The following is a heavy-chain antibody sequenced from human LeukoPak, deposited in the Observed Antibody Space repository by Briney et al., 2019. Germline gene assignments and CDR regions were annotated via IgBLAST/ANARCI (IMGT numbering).Heavy chain of an antibody. CDR3: AKGKRGHYDY. CDR2: ITDRGGDT. Sequence: GGSLRLSCAASGFTFSTYAMTWVRQAPGKGLEWVSSITDRGGDTYFADSVKGRFTLSRDNSKNMLYLQMNSLRAEDTAVYYCAKGKRGHYDYWGQGALVTVSS. J-gene: IGHJ4*02. V-gene: IGHV3-23*01. D-gene: IGHD1-26*01. CDR1: GFTFSTYA.